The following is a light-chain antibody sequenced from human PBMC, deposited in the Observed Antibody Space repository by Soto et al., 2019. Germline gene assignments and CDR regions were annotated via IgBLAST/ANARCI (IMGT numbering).Light chain of an antibody. Sequence: EIVMTQSPGTLSVSPGDRATLSCRASRSVSSSLAWYQQTPVQAPSLXXLGASTRATGIPASFSGSGSGTEFTLSISSLQSEDSAVYDCKQYKEWPPFTFGQGTRLEIK. V-gene: IGKV3-15*01. CDR2: GAS. J-gene: IGKJ5*01. CDR1: RSVSSS. CDR3: KQYKEWPPFT.